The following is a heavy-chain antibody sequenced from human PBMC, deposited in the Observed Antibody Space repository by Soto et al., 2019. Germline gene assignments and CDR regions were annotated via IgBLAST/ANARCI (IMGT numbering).Heavy chain of an antibody. CDR3: ARVISSSSSLGLPYYYYGMDV. CDR1: GGSISSRSYY. Sequence: SETLSLTCTVSGGSISSRSYYWSWIRQPPGKGLEWIGSIYYSGKTYFNPSLNSRVTMSADTSKSQFSLKLSSVTAADTAMYYCARVISSSSSLGLPYYYYGMDVWGQGTTVTVSS. CDR2: IYYSGKT. D-gene: IGHD6-6*01. V-gene: IGHV4-39*01. J-gene: IGHJ6*02.